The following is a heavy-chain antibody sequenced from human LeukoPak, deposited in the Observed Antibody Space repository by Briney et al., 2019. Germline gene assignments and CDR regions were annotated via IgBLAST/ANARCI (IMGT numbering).Heavy chain of an antibody. CDR3: AREMWEPVRFDY. D-gene: IGHD1-26*01. Sequence: SETLSLTCTVSGGSISSYYWSWIRQPAGKGLEWIGRIYTSGSTNYNPSLKSRVTMSVDTSKNQFSLKLSPVTAADTAVYYCAREMWEPVRFDYWGQGTLVTVSS. V-gene: IGHV4-4*07. CDR2: IYTSGST. CDR1: GGSISSYY. J-gene: IGHJ4*02.